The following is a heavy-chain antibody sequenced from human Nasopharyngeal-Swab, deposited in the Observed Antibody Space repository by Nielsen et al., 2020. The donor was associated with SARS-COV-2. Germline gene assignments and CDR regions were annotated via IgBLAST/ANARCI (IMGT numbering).Heavy chain of an antibody. Sequence: GESLKISCATSGFTFSNYWMHWVRQAPGKGLEWVARIDMRGRTTTHADSVKGRFTISRDNAKNTLSLQMNSLTPADTAVYFCVRGPVEGATGSFQFWGQGTLVTVSS. V-gene: IGHV3-74*03. CDR3: VRGPVEGATGSFQF. J-gene: IGHJ1*01. CDR2: IDMRGRTT. D-gene: IGHD1-26*01. CDR1: GFTFSNYW.